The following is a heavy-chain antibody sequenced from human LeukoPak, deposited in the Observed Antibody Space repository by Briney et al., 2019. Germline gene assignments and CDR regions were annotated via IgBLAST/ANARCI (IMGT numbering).Heavy chain of an antibody. CDR2: IYYSGST. V-gene: IGHV4-39*01. J-gene: IGHJ4*02. D-gene: IGHD3-10*01. CDR3: AAGGGLFEFR. Sequence: SSETLSLTCTVSGGSISSSSYYWGWIRQPPGKGLEWIGSIYYSGSTYYNPSLKSRVTISVDTSKNQFSLKLSSVTAADTAVYYCAAGGGLFEFRWGQGTLVTVSS. CDR1: GGSISSSSYY.